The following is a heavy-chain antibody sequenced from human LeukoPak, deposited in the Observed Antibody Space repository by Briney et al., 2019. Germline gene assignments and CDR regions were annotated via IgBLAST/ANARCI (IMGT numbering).Heavy chain of an antibody. V-gene: IGHV3-23*01. CDR3: AKFIGSSWSGSYFDY. J-gene: IGHJ4*02. CDR2: ISVSGDST. CDR1: GFTFSSFA. Sequence: GGSLRLSCAASGFTFSSFAMSWVRQAPGKGLEWVLVISVSGDSTYYADSVKGRFTISRDNSKNTLYLRMNSLRAEDTAVYYCAKFIGSSWSGSYFDYWGQGTLVTVSS. D-gene: IGHD6-13*01.